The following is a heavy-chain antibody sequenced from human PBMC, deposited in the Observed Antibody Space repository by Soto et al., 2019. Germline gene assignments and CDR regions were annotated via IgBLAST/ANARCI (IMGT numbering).Heavy chain of an antibody. CDR1: GGSLTSYY. V-gene: IGHV4-59*12. Sequence: PSDTLSLTCPVSGGSLTSYYWSCLRPPPGKGLEWIGNIYYSGNTKYNPSLKSRVTISVDTSKNQFSLKLSSVTAADTAVYYCARALYGSGVLDVWGQGTTVTSP. D-gene: IGHD3-10*01. J-gene: IGHJ6*02. CDR3: ARALYGSGVLDV. CDR2: IYYSGNT.